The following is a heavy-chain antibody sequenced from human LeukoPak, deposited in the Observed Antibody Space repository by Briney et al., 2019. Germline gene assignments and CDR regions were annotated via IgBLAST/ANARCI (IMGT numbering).Heavy chain of an antibody. Sequence: GGSLRLSCAASGFTFSSYAMTWVRQAPGKGLEWVSAISGSGGNTYYADSVKGRFTISRDNSKNTLYLQMNSLRAEDTAVYYCAKGSRVEPVAYCDYWGQGTLVTVSS. CDR3: AKGSRVEPVAYCDY. CDR1: GFTFSSYA. V-gene: IGHV3-23*01. J-gene: IGHJ4*02. D-gene: IGHD2-2*01. CDR2: ISGSGGNT.